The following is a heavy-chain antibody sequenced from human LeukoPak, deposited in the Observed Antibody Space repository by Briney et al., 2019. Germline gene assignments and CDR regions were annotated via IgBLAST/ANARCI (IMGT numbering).Heavy chain of an antibody. CDR2: IKHWGNT. CDR1: GGSFSGYY. J-gene: IGHJ6*03. D-gene: IGHD3-3*01. Sequence: PSETLSLTCAVYGGSFSGYYWSWIRQPPGEGLEWFGEIKHWGNTNYNPSLKSRVTISVDTSKNQFSLKLSSVTAADTAVYYCARAGDDLWSGNYYMDVWGKGTTVTVSS. CDR3: ARAGDDLWSGNYYMDV. V-gene: IGHV4-34*01.